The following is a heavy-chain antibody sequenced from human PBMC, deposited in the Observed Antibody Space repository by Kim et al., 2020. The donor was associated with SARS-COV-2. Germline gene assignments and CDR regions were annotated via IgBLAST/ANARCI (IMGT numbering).Heavy chain of an antibody. D-gene: IGHD3-3*01. CDR3: ARDPSVITIFGVVIIEPYYFDY. CDR1: GYTFTSYA. J-gene: IGHJ4*02. Sequence: ASVKVSCKASGYTFTSYAMNWVRQALGQGLEWMGWINTNTGNPTYAQGFTGRFVFSLDTSVSTAYLQISSLKAEDTAVYYCARDPSVITIFGVVIIEPYYFDYWGQGTLVTVSS. CDR2: INTNTGNP. V-gene: IGHV7-4-1*02.